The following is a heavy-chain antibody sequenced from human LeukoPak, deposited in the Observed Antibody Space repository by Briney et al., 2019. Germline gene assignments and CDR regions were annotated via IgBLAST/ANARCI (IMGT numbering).Heavy chain of an antibody. CDR1: GYTFTSYG. CDR3: ARAHCSNTTCNLTPTTWFDS. Sequence: ASVKVSCKTSGYTFTSYGISWVRQAPGQGLEWMRWISAYNGNTHSAQKTQGRLTMTTDTSTSTAYMELRSLRSDDTAVYFCARAHCSNTTCNLTPTTWFDSWGQGSLVTVSS. CDR2: ISAYNGNT. J-gene: IGHJ5*01. V-gene: IGHV1-18*01. D-gene: IGHD2-2*01.